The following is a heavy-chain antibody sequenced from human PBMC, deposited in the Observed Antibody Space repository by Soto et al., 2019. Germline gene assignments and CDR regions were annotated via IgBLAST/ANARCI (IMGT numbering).Heavy chain of an antibody. CDR1: GFTFSSYS. V-gene: IGHV3-48*02. Sequence: GGSLRLSCAASGFTFSSYSMIWVRQAPGKGLDWVSYISSSSSTIYYEDSVKGRFTISRDNAKNSLYLQMTSLRDEDTAVYYCARDRGSGIFGVVNWFDPWGQGTLVTVSS. D-gene: IGHD3-3*01. CDR3: ARDRGSGIFGVVNWFDP. J-gene: IGHJ5*02. CDR2: ISSSSSTI.